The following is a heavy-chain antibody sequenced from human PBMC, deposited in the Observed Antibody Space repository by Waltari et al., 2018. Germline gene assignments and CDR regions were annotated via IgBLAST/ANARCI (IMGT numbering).Heavy chain of an antibody. CDR2: ISSSSSYI. V-gene: IGHV3-21*06. CDR1: GFTYSSHS. CDR3: ARDRGYSSGWHFYAVDI. Sequence: EVQLVESGGGLVKPGGSLRLSCAGSGFTYSSHSMHWVRQAPGKGLEWVSSISSSSSYIYFADSVKGRFTISRDNAENSLYLQMNSLRGEDTAVYYCARDRGYSSGWHFYAVDIGGQGTMGTVSS. J-gene: IGHJ3*02. D-gene: IGHD6-19*01.